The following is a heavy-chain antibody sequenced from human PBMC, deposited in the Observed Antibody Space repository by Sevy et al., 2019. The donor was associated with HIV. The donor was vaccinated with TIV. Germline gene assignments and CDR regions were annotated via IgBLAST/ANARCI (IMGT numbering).Heavy chain of an antibody. D-gene: IGHD2-2*02. CDR3: ARVPIPAAILSQQLAESWFDY. CDR2: INPNSGGT. CDR1: GYTFTGYY. Sequence: ASVKVSCKASGYTFTGYYMHWVRQAPGQGLEWMGWINPNSGGTNYAQKFQGRVTMTRDTSISTAYMELSRLGSDDTAADYCARVPIPAAILSQQLAESWFDYWGQGTLVTVSS. J-gene: IGHJ4*02. V-gene: IGHV1-2*02.